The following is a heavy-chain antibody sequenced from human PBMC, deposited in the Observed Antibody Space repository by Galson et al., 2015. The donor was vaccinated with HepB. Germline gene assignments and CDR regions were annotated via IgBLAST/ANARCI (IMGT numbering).Heavy chain of an antibody. CDR1: GFRLSSYS. V-gene: IGHV3-21*01. J-gene: IGHJ4*02. Sequence: SLRLSCAASGFRLSSYSMNWVRQAPGKGLEWVSSIHSSGFYKYYAGSVKGRFTISRDNARNSLYLQMGSLRVEDTAVYYCARVNGRQLPLDYWGQGTLVTVSS. CDR3: ARVNGRQLPLDY. CDR2: IHSSGFYK. D-gene: IGHD2-2*01.